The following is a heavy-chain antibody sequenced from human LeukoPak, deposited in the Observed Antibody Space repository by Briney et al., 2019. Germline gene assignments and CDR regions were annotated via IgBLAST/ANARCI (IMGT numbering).Heavy chain of an antibody. D-gene: IGHD5-12*01. J-gene: IGHJ5*02. CDR2: INHSGST. Sequence: SETLSLTCAVYGGSFSGYYWSWIRQPPGKGLEWIGEINHSGSTNYNPSLKSRVTISVDTSRNQFSLKLSSVTAADTAVYYCAIWDIVATNWFDPWGQGTLVTVSS. V-gene: IGHV4-34*01. CDR3: AIWDIVATNWFDP. CDR1: GGSFSGYY.